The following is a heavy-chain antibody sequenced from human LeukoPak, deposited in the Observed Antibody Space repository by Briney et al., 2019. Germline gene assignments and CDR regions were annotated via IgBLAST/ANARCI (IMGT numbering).Heavy chain of an antibody. J-gene: IGHJ4*02. CDR2: ICHSGST. CDR1: GGSISSGGYS. CDR3: ARVHSRSYYFDY. D-gene: IGHD6-13*01. V-gene: IGHV4-30-2*01. Sequence: SETLSLTCAVSGGSISSGGYSWSWIRQPPGKGLEWIGYICHSGSTYYNPSLKSRVTISVDRSKNQFSLKLSSVTAADTAVYYCARVHSRSYYFDYWGQGTLVTVSS.